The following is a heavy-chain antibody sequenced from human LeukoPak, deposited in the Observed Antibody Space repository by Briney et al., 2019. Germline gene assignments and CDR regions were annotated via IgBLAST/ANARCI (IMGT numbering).Heavy chain of an antibody. J-gene: IGHJ5*02. V-gene: IGHV4-39*01. CDR3: ASRWDIVVVPAGGWFDP. CDR1: GGSISSSSYY. Sequence: SETLSLTCTVSGGSISSSSYYWGWIRQPPGKGLEWIESIYYSGSTYYNPSLKSRVTISVDTSKNQFSLKLSSVTAADTAVYYCASRWDIVVVPAGGWFDPWGQGTLVTVSS. D-gene: IGHD2-2*01. CDR2: IYYSGST.